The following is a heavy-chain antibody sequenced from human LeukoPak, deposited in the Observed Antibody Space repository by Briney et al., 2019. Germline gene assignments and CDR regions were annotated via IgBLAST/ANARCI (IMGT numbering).Heavy chain of an antibody. J-gene: IGHJ4*02. Sequence: GGSLRLSCAASGFTFSSYAMSWVRQAPGKGLEWVAFIRYDGSNKYYADSVKGRFTISRDNSKNTLYLQMNSLRAEDTAVYYCAKDRTPTITMVRGVPSPPDYWGQGTLVTVSS. CDR1: GFTFSSYA. CDR2: IRYDGSNK. D-gene: IGHD3-10*01. V-gene: IGHV3-30*02. CDR3: AKDRTPTITMVRGVPSPPDY.